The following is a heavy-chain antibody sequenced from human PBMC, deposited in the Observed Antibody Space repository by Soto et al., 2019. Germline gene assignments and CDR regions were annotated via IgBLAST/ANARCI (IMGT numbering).Heavy chain of an antibody. V-gene: IGHV3-21*01. CDR2: ISSSSSYK. CDR3: ATTNLDV. CDR1: GFTFSSYT. Sequence: EVQLVESGGGLVKPGGSLRLSCVASGFTFSSYTLNWARQAPGKGLEWVSAISSSSSYKYYADSVKGRFIISRDNAQNSLYLQMNSRRAEDTAVYYCATTNLDVWGQGTTVTVSS. J-gene: IGHJ6*02. D-gene: IGHD2-8*01.